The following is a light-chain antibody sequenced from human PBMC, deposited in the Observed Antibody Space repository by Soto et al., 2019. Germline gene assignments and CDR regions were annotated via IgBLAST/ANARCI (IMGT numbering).Light chain of an antibody. V-gene: IGKV2-28*01. Sequence: EIVMTQSPLSLPVTPGEPASISCRSSQSLLHSNGYNYVDWYLQKPGQSPQLLIYLGSNRASGVPDRFSGSESGTEFTLEISRVEAEDLGVYYCMQALQASKTFGQGTKVEIK. CDR2: LGS. J-gene: IGKJ1*01. CDR3: MQALQASKT. CDR1: QSLLHSNGYNY.